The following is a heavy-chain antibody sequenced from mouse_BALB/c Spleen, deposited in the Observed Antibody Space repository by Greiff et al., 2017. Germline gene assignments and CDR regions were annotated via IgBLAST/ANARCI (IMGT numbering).Heavy chain of an antibody. V-gene: IGHV5-4*02. CDR1: GFTFSDYY. CDR2: ISDGGSYT. J-gene: IGHJ4*01. Sequence: EVMLVESGGGLVKPGGSLTLSCAASGFTFSDYYMYWVRQTPEKRLEWVATISDGGSYTYYPDSVKGRFTISRDNAKNNLYLQMSSLKSEATAMYYCARGGGYDYDGTRYALDYWGQGTSVTVSS. CDR3: ARGGGYDYDGTRYALDY. D-gene: IGHD2-4*01.